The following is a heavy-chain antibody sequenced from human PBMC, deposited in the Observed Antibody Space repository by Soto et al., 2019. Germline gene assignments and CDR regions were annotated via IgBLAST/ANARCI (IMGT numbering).Heavy chain of an antibody. Sequence: QLLESGGGLVQPGGSLRLSCAASGFTFSDYAMSWVRQAPGKGLEWVSSISSGGGSPYYADSVKGRFTISRNNSKNTLFLQMNSLRADDTAVYYCAKDQASGQGSFDSWGQGTLVTVSS. J-gene: IGHJ4*02. CDR2: ISSGGGSP. CDR3: AKDQASGQGSFDS. CDR1: GFTFSDYA. V-gene: IGHV3-23*01.